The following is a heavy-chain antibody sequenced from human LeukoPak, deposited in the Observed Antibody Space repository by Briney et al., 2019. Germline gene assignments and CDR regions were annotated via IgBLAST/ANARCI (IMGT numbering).Heavy chain of an antibody. D-gene: IGHD6-19*01. CDR3: ARIGYSSGWYCDY. CDR2: INHSGST. V-gene: IGHV4-34*01. J-gene: IGHJ4*02. Sequence: SETPSLTCAVYGGSFSGYYWSWIRQPPGKGLEWIGEINHSGSTNYNPSLKSRVTISVDTSKNQFSLKLSSVTAADTAVYYCARIGYSSGWYCDYWGQGTLVTVSS. CDR1: GGSFSGYY.